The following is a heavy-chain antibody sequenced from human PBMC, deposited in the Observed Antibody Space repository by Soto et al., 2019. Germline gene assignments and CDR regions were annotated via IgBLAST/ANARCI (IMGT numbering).Heavy chain of an antibody. D-gene: IGHD3-3*01. CDR2: ITSSSSYI. Sequence: EVQLVESRGGLVKPGGSLRLSCAASGFTFSTYNMNWVRQAPGKGLEWVSSITSSSSYIYYADLLKGRFIISRDNAKKSLYLQMNSLRAEDTAVYFCARGTGDYDFWSGYHATDYFDYWGQGTLVTVSS. CDR1: GFTFSTYN. V-gene: IGHV3-21*02. CDR3: ARGTGDYDFWSGYHATDYFDY. J-gene: IGHJ4*02.